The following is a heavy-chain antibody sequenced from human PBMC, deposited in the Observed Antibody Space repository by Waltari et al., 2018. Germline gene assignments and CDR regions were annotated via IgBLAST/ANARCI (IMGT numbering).Heavy chain of an antibody. CDR3: ARHGGIFGVVISFSRMDV. D-gene: IGHD3-3*01. CDR1: GCTSTSYY. CDR2: INPSGGST. V-gene: IGHV1-46*01. Sequence: QVQLVQSGAEVKKPGASLKVSCKASGCTSTSYYMHWVPQAPGQGLEWMGIINPSGGSTSYAQKFQGRVTMTRDTSTSTVYMELSSLRSEDTAVYYCARHGGIFGVVISFSRMDVWGQGTTVTVSS. J-gene: IGHJ6*02.